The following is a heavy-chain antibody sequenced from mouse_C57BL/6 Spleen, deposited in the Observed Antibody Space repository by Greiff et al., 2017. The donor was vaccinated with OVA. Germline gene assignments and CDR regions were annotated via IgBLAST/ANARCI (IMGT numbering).Heavy chain of an antibody. Sequence: VYVKQSGPELVKPGASVKISCKASGYSFTGYYMNWVKQSPEKSLEWIGEINPSTGGTTYNQKFKAKATLTVDKSSSTAYMQLKSLTSEDSAVYYCARSELVDYWGQGTTLTVSS. V-gene: IGHV1-42*01. CDR2: INPSTGGT. J-gene: IGHJ2*01. D-gene: IGHD4-1*01. CDR1: GYSFTGYY. CDR3: ARSELVDY.